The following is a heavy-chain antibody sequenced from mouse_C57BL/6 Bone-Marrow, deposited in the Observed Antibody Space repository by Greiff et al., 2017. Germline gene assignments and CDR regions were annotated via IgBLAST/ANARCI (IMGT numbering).Heavy chain of an antibody. J-gene: IGHJ4*01. Sequence: QVQLQQSGAELVRPGASVKLSCKASGYTFTDYYINWVKQRPGQGLEWIARIYPGSGNTYYNEKFKGKATLTAEKSSSTAYMQLSSLTSEDSAVYFCAGGAFITTVVALYYAMDYWGQGTSVTVSS. CDR2: IYPGSGNT. CDR3: AGGAFITTVVALYYAMDY. CDR1: GYTFTDYY. V-gene: IGHV1-76*01. D-gene: IGHD1-1*01.